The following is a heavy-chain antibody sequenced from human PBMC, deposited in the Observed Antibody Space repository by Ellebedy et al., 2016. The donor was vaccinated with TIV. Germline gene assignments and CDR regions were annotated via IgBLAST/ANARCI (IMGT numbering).Heavy chain of an antibody. J-gene: IGHJ6*02. Sequence: SETLSLTCTVSGGYISSNFWGWIRQPPGKGLEWIGYAYYNGSTNYSPSLKSRVTISLDTSKNQFSLQLSSVTAADTAVYYCARDTEATTGGRDYNYYGMDVWGQGTTVTVSS. CDR2: AYYNGST. CDR1: GGYISSNF. V-gene: IGHV4-59*12. D-gene: IGHD4-23*01. CDR3: ARDTEATTGGRDYNYYGMDV.